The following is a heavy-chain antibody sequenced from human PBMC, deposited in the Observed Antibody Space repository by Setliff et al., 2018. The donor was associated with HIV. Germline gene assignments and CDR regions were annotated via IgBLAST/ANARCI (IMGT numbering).Heavy chain of an antibody. CDR2: LYYGGST. D-gene: IGHD6-13*01. CDR3: AAASSWDPLLDY. J-gene: IGHJ4*02. Sequence: PSETLSLTCAVYGGSFSGYYWAWIRQPPGKGLEWIGSLYYGGSTYYNPSLKSRVTISVDTSMDQFSLKLNSVTAADTAVYYCAAASSWDPLLDYWGQGTLVTVSS. V-gene: IGHV4-34*01. CDR1: GGSFSGYY.